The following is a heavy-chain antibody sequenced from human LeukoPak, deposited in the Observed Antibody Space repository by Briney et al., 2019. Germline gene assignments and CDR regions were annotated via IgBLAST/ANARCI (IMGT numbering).Heavy chain of an antibody. CDR2: ISYDGSNK. J-gene: IGHJ4*02. Sequence: GGSLRLSCAASGFTFSSYAMHWVRQAPGKGLEWVAVISYDGSNKYYADSVKGRFTISRDNSKNTLYLQMNSLRAEDTAVYYCARDGEGTAMVAYFDYWGQGTLVTVSS. CDR1: GFTFSSYA. V-gene: IGHV3-30-3*01. CDR3: ARDGEGTAMVAYFDY. D-gene: IGHD5-18*01.